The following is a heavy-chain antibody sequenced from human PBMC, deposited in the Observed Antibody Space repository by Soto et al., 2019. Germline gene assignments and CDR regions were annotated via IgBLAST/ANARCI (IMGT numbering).Heavy chain of an antibody. Sequence: PGGSLRLSCAASGFTFSSYGMHWVRQAPGKGLEWVAGISYDGSNKYYADSVKGRFTISRDNSKNPLYLQMNSPRAEDTAVYYCAEDNAQEMGATYWGQGKLVTAPQ. D-gene: IGHD1-26*01. CDR3: AEDNAQEMGATY. CDR1: GFTFSSYG. CDR2: ISYDGSNK. J-gene: IGHJ4*02. V-gene: IGHV3-30*18.